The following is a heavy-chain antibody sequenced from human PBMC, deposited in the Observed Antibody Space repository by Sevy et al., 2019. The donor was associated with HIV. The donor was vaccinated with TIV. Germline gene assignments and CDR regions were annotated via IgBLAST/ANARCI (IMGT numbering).Heavy chain of an antibody. CDR3: TRALATADTPEYYFDY. CDR2: IRRNSHEPYGGTT. D-gene: IGHD5-12*01. CDR1: GFTFGDYA. V-gene: IGHV3-49*01. J-gene: IGHJ4*02. Sequence: GESLKISCTSSGFTFGDYAMSWFRQAPGKGLEWVAFIRRNSHEPYGGTTEYAASVKGRFTISRDGSKDIAYLQMNSLKTEDTAVYYCTRALATADTPEYYFDYWGQGILVTVSS.